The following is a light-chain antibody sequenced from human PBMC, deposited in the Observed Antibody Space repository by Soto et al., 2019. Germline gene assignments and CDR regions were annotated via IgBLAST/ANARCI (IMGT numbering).Light chain of an antibody. Sequence: VLTQSPGTLSLSPGERATLSCRASQSVSSSYLAWYQQIPGQAPRLLINDASRRATGIPDSFSGSGSGTDSTLTISRLEPEDLAVYDCQQYGSSLWTFGQGTKVDIK. CDR3: QQYGSSLWT. V-gene: IGKV3-20*01. CDR2: DAS. J-gene: IGKJ1*01. CDR1: QSVSSSY.